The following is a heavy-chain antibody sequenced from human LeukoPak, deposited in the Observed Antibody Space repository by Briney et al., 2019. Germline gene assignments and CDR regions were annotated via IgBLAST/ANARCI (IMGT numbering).Heavy chain of an antibody. D-gene: IGHD2-15*01. CDR3: LRDTSACSGDTCSSAHRCDP. V-gene: IGHV4-38-2*02. CDR2: ISHSGTT. CDR1: GDSITSDFY. J-gene: IGHJ5*02. Sequence: PSETLSLTCAVSGDSITSDFYCGCVRQPPGKGLEWIGSISHSGTTYYAPSFKSRLTISLDPSKNQFSLKLSSVTAAQPSVFFFLRDTSACSGDTCSSAHRCDPGGHGTLVIVSS.